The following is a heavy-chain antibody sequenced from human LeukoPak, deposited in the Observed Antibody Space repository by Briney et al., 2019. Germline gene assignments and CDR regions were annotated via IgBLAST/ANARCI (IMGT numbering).Heavy chain of an antibody. Sequence: PSETLSLTRTVSGGSISSSSYYWGWIRQPPGKGLEWIGSIYYSGSTYYNPSLKSRVTISVDTSKNQFSLKLSSVTAADTAVYYCARGIIGVAYYYYYGMDVWGQGTTVTVSS. CDR2: IYYSGST. CDR1: GGSISSSSYY. V-gene: IGHV4-39*07. D-gene: IGHD2-15*01. J-gene: IGHJ6*02. CDR3: ARGIIGVAYYYYYGMDV.